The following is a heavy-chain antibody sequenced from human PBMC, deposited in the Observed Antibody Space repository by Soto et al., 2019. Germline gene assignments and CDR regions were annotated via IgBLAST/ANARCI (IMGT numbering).Heavy chain of an antibody. Sequence: SETLSLTCTVSGGSISSYYWSWIRQPPGKGLEWIGYIYYSGSTNYNPSLKSRVTISVDTSKNQFSLKLSSVTAADTAVYYCARVKTAMAKKEGVFDYWGQGTLVTVSS. CDR2: IYYSGST. CDR3: ARVKTAMAKKEGVFDY. V-gene: IGHV4-59*01. D-gene: IGHD5-18*01. CDR1: GGSISSYY. J-gene: IGHJ4*02.